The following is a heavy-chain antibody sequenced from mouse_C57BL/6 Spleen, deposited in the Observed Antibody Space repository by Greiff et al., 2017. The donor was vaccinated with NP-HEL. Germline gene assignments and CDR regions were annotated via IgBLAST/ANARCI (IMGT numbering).Heavy chain of an antibody. J-gene: IGHJ1*03. Sequence: QVQLQQSGPELVKPGASVKISCKASGYAFSSSWMNWVKQRPGKGLEWIGRIYPGDGDTNYNGKFKGKATLTADKSSSTAYMQLSSLTSEDSAVYFCAREEGIVRGWYCDVWGTGTTVTVAS. D-gene: IGHD2-5*01. CDR2: IYPGDGDT. V-gene: IGHV1-82*01. CDR1: GYAFSSSW. CDR3: AREEGIVRGWYCDV.